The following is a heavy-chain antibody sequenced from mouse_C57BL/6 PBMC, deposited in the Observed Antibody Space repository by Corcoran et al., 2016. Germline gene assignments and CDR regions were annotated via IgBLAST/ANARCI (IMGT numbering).Heavy chain of an antibody. D-gene: IGHD2-4*01. CDR1: GYAFSSYW. CDR3: ARCEYDRGYWYFDV. V-gene: IGHV1-80*01. J-gene: IGHJ1*03. CDR2: IYPGDGDT. Sequence: QVQLQQSGAELVKPGASVKISCKASGYAFSSYWMNWVKQRPGKGIEWIGQIYPGDGDTNYNGKFKGKATLTADKSSSTAYMQLSSLTSEDSAVYFCARCEYDRGYWYFDVWGTGTTVTVSS.